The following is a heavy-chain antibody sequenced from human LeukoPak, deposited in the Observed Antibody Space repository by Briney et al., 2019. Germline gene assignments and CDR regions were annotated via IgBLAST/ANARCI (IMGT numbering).Heavy chain of an antibody. D-gene: IGHD3-22*01. CDR1: GGSISSGGYS. V-gene: IGHV4-30-4*07. Sequence: SETLSLTCAVSGGSISSGGYSWSWIRQPPGKGLEWIGYIYYSGSTYYNPSLKSRVTISVDTSKDQFSLKLSSVTAADTAVYYCARGGSSGYYNWFDPWGQGTLVTVSS. CDR2: IYYSGST. J-gene: IGHJ5*02. CDR3: ARGGSSGYYNWFDP.